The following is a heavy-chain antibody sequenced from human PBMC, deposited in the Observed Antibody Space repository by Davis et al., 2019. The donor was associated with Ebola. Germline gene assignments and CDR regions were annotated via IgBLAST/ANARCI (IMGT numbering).Heavy chain of an antibody. V-gene: IGHV1-18*04. CDR2: ISAYNGNT. D-gene: IGHD6-13*01. CDR3: ARVIVIAAAGTTFDY. CDR1: GYTFTSYG. Sequence: ASVTVSCKASGYTFTSYGISWVRQAPGQGLEWMGWISAYNGNTNYAQKLQGRVTMTTDTSTSTAYMELRSLRSDDTAVYYCARVIVIAAAGTTFDYWGQGTLVTVSS. J-gene: IGHJ4*02.